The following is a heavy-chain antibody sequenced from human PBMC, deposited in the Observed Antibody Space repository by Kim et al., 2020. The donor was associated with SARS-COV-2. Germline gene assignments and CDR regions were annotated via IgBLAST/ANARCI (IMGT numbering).Heavy chain of an antibody. V-gene: IGHV1-69*13. J-gene: IGHJ6*02. CDR2: IIPIFGTA. CDR3: ARGPSSVTTILVYYYGMDV. CDR1: GGTFSSYA. D-gene: IGHD4-17*01. Sequence: SVKVSCKASGGTFSSYAISWVRQAPGQGLEWMGGIIPIFGTANYAQKFQGRVTITADESTSTAYMELSSLRSEDTAVYYCARGPSSVTTILVYYYGMDVWGQGTTVTVSS.